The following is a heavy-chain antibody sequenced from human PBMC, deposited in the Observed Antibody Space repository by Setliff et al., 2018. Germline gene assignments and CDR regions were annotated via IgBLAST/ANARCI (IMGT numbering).Heavy chain of an antibody. V-gene: IGHV3-43*01. J-gene: IGHJ4*02. D-gene: IGHD3-10*01. CDR3: AKDKDVRVDYFDY. Sequence: GGSLRLSCAASGFTFDDYTMHWVRQAPGKGLEWVSATSWDGDATELAESVKGRFTISRDNSKSTLYLQMNSLRAEDTAIYYCAKDKDVRVDYFDYWGPGTLVTVSS. CDR2: TSWDGDAT. CDR1: GFTFDDYT.